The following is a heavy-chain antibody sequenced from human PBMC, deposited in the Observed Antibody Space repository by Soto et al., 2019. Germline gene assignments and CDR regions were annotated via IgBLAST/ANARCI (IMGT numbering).Heavy chain of an antibody. CDR1: GFTFSNNV. D-gene: IGHD6-13*01. CDR2: MSPGGDIK. V-gene: IGHV3-30-3*01. CDR3: ALDRIPAGPDYFDD. Sequence: VQLVESGGDVVQPGGSLRLTCVASGFTFSNNVLHWVRQAPGKGLEWVAVMSPGGDIKIYTDSVEGRFTISRDNSKNTLYLDMNSLRPDDSAMYYCALDRIPAGPDYFDDWGQGTLVTVSS. J-gene: IGHJ4*02.